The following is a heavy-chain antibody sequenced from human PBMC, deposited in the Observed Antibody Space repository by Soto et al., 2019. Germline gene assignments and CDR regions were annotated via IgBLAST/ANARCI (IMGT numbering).Heavy chain of an antibody. V-gene: IGHV6-1*01. CDR3: VRADYCGVGVCYHF. CDR2: TYYRSEWFS. Sequence: QSQTLSLTCAISGDSVSSNTAAWNWIRQSPSRGLQWLGRTYYRSEWFSDYAVSMKSRIIIRPDTSMNQFSLQLTSVTPEDTAVYYCVRADYCGVGVCYHFWGQGTRVTVSS. J-gene: IGHJ4*02. D-gene: IGHD2-8*01. CDR1: GDSVSSNTAA.